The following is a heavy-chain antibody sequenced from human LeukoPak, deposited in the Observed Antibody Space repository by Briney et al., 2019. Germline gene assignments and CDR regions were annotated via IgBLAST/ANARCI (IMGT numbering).Heavy chain of an antibody. CDR2: INRSGGSR. J-gene: IGHJ3*02. D-gene: IGHD5-18*01. Sequence: GGSLRLSCAASGFAFDDYGMSCGRPAPRKGLGWECGINRSGGSRGYADSVKGRFTISRDNAKNSLYLQMNSLRAEDTALYYCARGTLYSYAFDIWGQGTMVTVSS. CDR3: ARGTLYSYAFDI. CDR1: GFAFDDYG. V-gene: IGHV3-20*04.